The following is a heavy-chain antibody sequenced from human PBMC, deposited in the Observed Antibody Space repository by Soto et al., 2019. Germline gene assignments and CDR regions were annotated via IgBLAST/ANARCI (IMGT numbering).Heavy chain of an antibody. CDR1: GYTFTGSY. J-gene: IGHJ6*02. V-gene: IGHV1-2*04. D-gene: IGHD5-18*01. CDR2: ITPNSGGT. CDR3: ARVGVYTAMKGVASGYYYYGMDV. Sequence: ASVKFYCKAPGYTFTGSYMHWVRQAPGQGLEWMGYITPNSGGTNYAQNYQGWVTMTRDTFISTAYMELSRLRSDDTAVYYCARVGVYTAMKGVASGYYYYGMDVWGQGTTVTVSS.